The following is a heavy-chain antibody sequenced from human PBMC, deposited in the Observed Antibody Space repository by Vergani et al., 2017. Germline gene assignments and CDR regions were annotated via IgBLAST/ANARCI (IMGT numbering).Heavy chain of an antibody. CDR3: AKDLGGCNSISCSYYMDV. D-gene: IGHD2/OR15-2a*01. CDR2: IWYDGSNK. V-gene: IGHV3-33*06. J-gene: IGHJ6*03. Sequence: VQLVESGGVVVQPGGSLRLSCAASGFTFDDYAMHWVRQAPGKGLEWVAVIWYDGSNKYYADSVKGRFTISRDNSQNTVNLQMNSLRVDDTAVHYCAKDLGGCNSISCSYYMDVWGKGTTVTV. CDR1: GFTFDDYA.